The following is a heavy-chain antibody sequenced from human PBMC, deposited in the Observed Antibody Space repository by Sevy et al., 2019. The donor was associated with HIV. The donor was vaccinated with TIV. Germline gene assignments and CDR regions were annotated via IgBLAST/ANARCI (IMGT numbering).Heavy chain of an antibody. CDR3: ASHYHDTTGYYYPLDY. V-gene: IGHV3-30*04. CDR2: ISDDGNNK. J-gene: IGHJ4*02. CDR1: GFTFSTYA. D-gene: IGHD3-22*01. Sequence: GESLKISCTASGFTFSTYAMYWVRQAPGKGLEWVAVISDDGNNKDYADSVKGRFTVSRDNSKNTLYLQMYSLRAEDTAVYYCASHYHDTTGYYYPLDYWGQGTLVTVSS.